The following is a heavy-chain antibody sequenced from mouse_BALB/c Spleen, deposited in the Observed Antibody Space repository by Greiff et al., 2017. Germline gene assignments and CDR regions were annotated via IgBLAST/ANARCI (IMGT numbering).Heavy chain of an antibody. Sequence: VQLQQSGAELVRSGASVKLSCTASGFNIKDYYMHWVKQRPEQGLEWIGWIDPENGDTEYAPKFQGKATMTADTSSNTAYLQLSSLTSEDTAVYYCNTWEVLVYFDVWGAGTTVTVSS. CDR2: IDPENGDT. D-gene: IGHD2-14*01. CDR3: NTWEVLVYFDV. CDR1: GFNIKDYY. J-gene: IGHJ1*01. V-gene: IGHV14-4*02.